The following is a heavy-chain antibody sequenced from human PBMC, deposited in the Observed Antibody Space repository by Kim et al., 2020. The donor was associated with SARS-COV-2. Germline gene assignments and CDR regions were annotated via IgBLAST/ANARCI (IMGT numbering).Heavy chain of an antibody. CDR3: AKDPQGRPRYYFDY. Sequence: GGSLRLSCAASGFTFDDYAMHWVRQAPGKGLEWVSGISWNSGSIGYADSVKGRFTISRDNAKNSLYLQMNSLRAEDTALYYCAKDPQGRPRYYFDYWGQGTLVTVSS. CDR1: GFTFDDYA. CDR2: ISWNSGSI. D-gene: IGHD3-10*01. J-gene: IGHJ4*02. V-gene: IGHV3-9*01.